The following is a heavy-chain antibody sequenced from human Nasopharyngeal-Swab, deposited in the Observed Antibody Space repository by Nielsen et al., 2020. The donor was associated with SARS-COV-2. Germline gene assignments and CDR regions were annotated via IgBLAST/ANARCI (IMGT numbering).Heavy chain of an antibody. D-gene: IGHD1-26*01. CDR3: ARGDTIVGATYYFDY. J-gene: IGHJ4*02. Sequence: ASVKVSCKASGYTFTSYGISWVRQAPGQGLEWMGWISAYNGNTNYAQKLQGRVTMTTDTSTSTAYMEPRSLTSDDTAVYYCARGDTIVGATYYFDYWGQGTLVTVSS. CDR2: ISAYNGNT. CDR1: GYTFTSYG. V-gene: IGHV1-18*04.